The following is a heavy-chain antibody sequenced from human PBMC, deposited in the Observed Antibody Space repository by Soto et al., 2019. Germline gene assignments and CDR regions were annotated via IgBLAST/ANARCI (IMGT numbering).Heavy chain of an antibody. CDR1: GYSFTTYW. CDR2: IYPGDSDA. J-gene: IGHJ3*01. CDR3: ARSRVSTPRLEDPFDV. Sequence: GDSLKISCKGSGYSFTTYWLAWVRQMPGKGLEYMGIIYPGDSDARYSPSFQGQVTISADKSISTAYLQWTSLKASDTAIYYCARSRVSTPRLEDPFDVWGQGTTVIVSS. V-gene: IGHV5-51*01. D-gene: IGHD5-12*01.